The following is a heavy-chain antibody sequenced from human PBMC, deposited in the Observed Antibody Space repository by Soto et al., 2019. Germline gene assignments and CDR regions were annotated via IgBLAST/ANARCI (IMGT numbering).Heavy chain of an antibody. CDR2: IYYSGST. CDR1: GGSVSSGSYY. V-gene: IGHV4-61*01. J-gene: IGHJ6*02. D-gene: IGHD2-2*01. Sequence: SETLSLTCTVSGGSVSSGSYYWSWIRQPPGKGLEWIGYIYYSGSTNYNPSLKSQVTISVDTSKNQFTLKLSSVTAADTALYYCARAPSYCISTSCYGYYYGMDVWGQGTTVTVSS. CDR3: ARAPSYCISTSCYGYYYGMDV.